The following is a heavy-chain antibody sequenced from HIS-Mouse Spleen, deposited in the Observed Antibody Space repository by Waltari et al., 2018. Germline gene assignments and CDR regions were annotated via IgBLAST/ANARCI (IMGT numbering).Heavy chain of an antibody. CDR2: ISAYNGNT. Sequence: QVQLVQSGAEVKKPGASVKVSCKASGYTFTSYGIRWVRQAPGQGLEWMGWISAYNGNTNYAQKLQGRVTMTTDTSTSTAYMELRSLRSDDTAVYYCARDHSSSWYYYYYGMDVWGQGTTVTVS. V-gene: IGHV1-18*01. J-gene: IGHJ6*02. CDR1: GYTFTSYG. CDR3: ARDHSSSWYYYYYGMDV. D-gene: IGHD6-13*01.